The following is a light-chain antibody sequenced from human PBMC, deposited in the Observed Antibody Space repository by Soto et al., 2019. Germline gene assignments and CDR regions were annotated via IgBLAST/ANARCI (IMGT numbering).Light chain of an antibody. Sequence: EIVMTQSPATLSVSPGERATLSCRASQSVSSNLAWYQQKPGQAPRLLIFGASTRATGIPARFSGSGSGTEFTLTISSLQSEDFVVYYCQQYNTWPPITFGPGTRLEIK. V-gene: IGKV3-15*01. CDR3: QQYNTWPPIT. J-gene: IGKJ5*01. CDR1: QSVSSN. CDR2: GAS.